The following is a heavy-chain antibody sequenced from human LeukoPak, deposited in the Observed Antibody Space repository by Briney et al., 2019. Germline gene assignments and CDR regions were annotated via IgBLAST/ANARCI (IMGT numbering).Heavy chain of an antibody. CDR1: GFTFSSCS. V-gene: IGHV3-48*04. CDR2: ISSSSSTI. J-gene: IGHJ3*02. Sequence: GGSLRLSCAASGFTFSSCSMNWVRQAPGKGLEWVSYISSSSSTIYYADSVKGRFTISRDSAKNSLYLQMNSLRADDTAIYYCAKDQRRRGIIVVVLDAFDIWGQGTMVTVSS. D-gene: IGHD2-15*01. CDR3: AKDQRRRGIIVVVLDAFDI.